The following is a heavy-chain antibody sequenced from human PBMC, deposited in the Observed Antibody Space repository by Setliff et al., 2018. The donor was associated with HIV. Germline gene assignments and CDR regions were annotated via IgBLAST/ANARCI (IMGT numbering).Heavy chain of an antibody. CDR2: ISATAGDT. CDR3: AKNSAWAVIGSDYYLDF. CDR1: GFSFRTYA. V-gene: IGHV3-23*01. J-gene: IGHJ4*02. Sequence: PGGSLRLSCAASGFSFRTYAMSWVRQAPGKGLEWVSAISATAGDTYYADSVKGRFTISRDNSKNTLYLQMNSLRAEDTAVYYCAKNSAWAVIGSDYYLDFWGQGTLVTVSS. D-gene: IGHD6-19*01.